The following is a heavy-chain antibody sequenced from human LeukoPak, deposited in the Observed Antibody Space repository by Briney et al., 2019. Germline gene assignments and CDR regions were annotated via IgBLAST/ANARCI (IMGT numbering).Heavy chain of an antibody. CDR2: ISSSSSTI. CDR3: ARDKRTGIAVAGPFDY. J-gene: IGHJ4*02. Sequence: GGSLRLSCAASGFTFSSYSMNWVRQAPGKGLEWVSYISSSSSTIYYADSVKGRFTISRDNAKNSLYLQMSSLRAEDTAVYYCARDKRTGIAVAGPFDYWGQGTLVTVSS. D-gene: IGHD6-19*01. CDR1: GFTFSSYS. V-gene: IGHV3-48*01.